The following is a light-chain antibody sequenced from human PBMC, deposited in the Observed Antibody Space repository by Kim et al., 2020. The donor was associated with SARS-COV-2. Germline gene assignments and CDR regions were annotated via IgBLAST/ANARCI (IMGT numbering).Light chain of an antibody. CDR1: QSLITW. V-gene: IGKV1-5*01. CDR3: QQYKNYYT. J-gene: IGKJ1*01. CDR2: DAS. Sequence: DIQMTQSPSTLSASVGDRVTITCRASQSLITWLAWYQQKPGKAPKLLIYDASRLESGVPSRFRGGGSGTEFTLTISSLQPDDFATYYCQQYKNYYTFGQGTKVDIK.